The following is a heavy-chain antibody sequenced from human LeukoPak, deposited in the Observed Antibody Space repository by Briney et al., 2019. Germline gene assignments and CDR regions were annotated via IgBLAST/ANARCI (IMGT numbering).Heavy chain of an antibody. CDR2: VGGDGSST. CDR3: GLGGFYSSGWYYLDY. V-gene: IGHV3-64D*06. D-gene: IGHD6-19*01. Sequence: GGPLRLSCSASGFTFRGYAMHWVRQAPGKGLEYVSVVGGDGSSTHYADFVKGRFTISRDNSKNTVYLQMSSLRPEDTAVYYCGLGGFYSSGWYYLDYWGQGTLVTVSS. CDR1: GFTFRGYA. J-gene: IGHJ4*02.